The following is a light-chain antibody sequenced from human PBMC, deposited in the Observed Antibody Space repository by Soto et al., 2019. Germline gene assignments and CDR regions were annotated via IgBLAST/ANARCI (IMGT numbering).Light chain of an antibody. CDR1: QSISSW. Sequence: DIQMTQSPSILSASVGDRVTITCRASQSISSWLAWYQQKPGKVPKLLIYDASSLESGVPSRFSGSGSGTEFTLTISNLQPDDFATYYCQQYNSYSWTFGQGTKVEIK. CDR2: DAS. V-gene: IGKV1-5*01. CDR3: QQYNSYSWT. J-gene: IGKJ1*01.